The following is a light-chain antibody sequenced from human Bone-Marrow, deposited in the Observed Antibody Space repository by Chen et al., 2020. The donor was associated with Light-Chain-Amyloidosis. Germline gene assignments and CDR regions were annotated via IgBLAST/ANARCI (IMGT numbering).Light chain of an antibody. Sequence: QSALTQPASVSGSPGQSITISCTGTSSDIGSYNLVSWYQQRTGKAPKLMIYEANKRPSGVSNRFSGSRSGNTASLTISGLQAEDEADYHCSSYAHGTTYVFGTATKVTVL. CDR2: EAN. J-gene: IGLJ1*01. V-gene: IGLV2-23*01. CDR1: SSDIGSYNL. CDR3: SSYAHGTTYV.